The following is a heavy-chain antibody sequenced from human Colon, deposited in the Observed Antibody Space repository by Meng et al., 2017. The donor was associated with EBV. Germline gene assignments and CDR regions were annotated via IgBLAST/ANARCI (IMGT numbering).Heavy chain of an antibody. Sequence: QVPLQEPGPGLVKPSGTLSLTCGVSGVSISSNIRWTWVRQPPGKGLEWIGDIDDSGSTNYNPSLNSRISISLDKSKNHFSLKVNSVTAADTAVYYCARGKQDAWELLAYWGQGALVIVSS. V-gene: IGHV4-4*02. CDR2: IDDSGST. CDR3: ARGKQDAWELLAY. J-gene: IGHJ4*02. D-gene: IGHD1-26*01. CDR1: GVSISSNIR.